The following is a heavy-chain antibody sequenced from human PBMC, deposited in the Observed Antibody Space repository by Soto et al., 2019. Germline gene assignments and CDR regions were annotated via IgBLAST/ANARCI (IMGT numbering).Heavy chain of an antibody. CDR1: GFIFSAYG. D-gene: IGHD6-13*01. CDR3: TRDRGGAAGLLIDY. J-gene: IGHJ4*02. CDR2: IWYDGGKK. Sequence: QVQLVESGGGVVQPGGSLRLSCAASGFIFSAYGMHWVRQAPGKGLEWVAVIWYDGGKKFYADSVKGRFAISRDNSKNTLYLQMNSLGVEDTAVYYCTRDRGGAAGLLIDYWGQGTLVTVSS. V-gene: IGHV3-33*01.